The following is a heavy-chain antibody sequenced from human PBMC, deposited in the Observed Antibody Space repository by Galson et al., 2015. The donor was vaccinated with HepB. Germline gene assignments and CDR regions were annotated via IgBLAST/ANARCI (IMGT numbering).Heavy chain of an antibody. CDR1: GQSLSDLS. D-gene: IGHD1-26*01. J-gene: IGHJ5*02. CDR2: FDPIEVEK. Sequence: SVKVSCKVSGQSLSDLSMHWVRQAPGKGLEWMGGFDPIEVEKTYAQELQGRVTMTEDKSTGRAYMELSSLRSEDTAVYYCATTLRGWPTEAVDLWGQGTLVTVSS. CDR3: ATTLRGWPTEAVDL. V-gene: IGHV1-24*01.